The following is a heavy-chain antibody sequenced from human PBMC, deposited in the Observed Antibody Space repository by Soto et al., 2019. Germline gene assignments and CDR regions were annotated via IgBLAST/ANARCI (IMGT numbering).Heavy chain of an antibody. V-gene: IGHV1-18*01. CDR3: ATLNWGLDY. CDR2: ISAHNGNT. CDR1: GYTFTSYG. D-gene: IGHD7-27*01. Sequence: QVQLVQSGAEVKKPGASVKVSCKASGYTFTSYGISWVRQAPGQGLEWMGWISAHNGNTNYAQKLQGRVTMTTDTATSTAYMELRRLRSHDTAVLYCATLNWGLDYWGQGTLVPVSS. J-gene: IGHJ4*02.